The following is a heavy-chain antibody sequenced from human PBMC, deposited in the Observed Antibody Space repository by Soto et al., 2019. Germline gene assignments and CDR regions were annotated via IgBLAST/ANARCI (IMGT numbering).Heavy chain of an antibody. D-gene: IGHD3-3*01. V-gene: IGHV3-23*01. CDR3: AKDQVYDFWSGYYRRCYYMDV. Sequence: PGGSLRLSCAASGFTFSSYAMSWVRQAPGKGLEWASAISGSGGSTYYADSVKGRFTISRDNSKNTLYLQMNSLRAEDTAVYYCAKDQVYDFWSGYYRRCYYMDVWGKGTTVTVSS. CDR1: GFTFSSYA. CDR2: ISGSGGST. J-gene: IGHJ6*03.